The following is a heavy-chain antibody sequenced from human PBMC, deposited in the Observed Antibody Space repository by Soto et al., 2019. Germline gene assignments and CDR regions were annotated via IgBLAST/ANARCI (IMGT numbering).Heavy chain of an antibody. Sequence: EVQLVESGGGLVQPGGSLRLSCAVTGFTISSNYMNWVRQAPGKGLEWVSVMYAAGSTYYEDSVKGRFNISRDNSKNTVYPQMNSLRGEDTAVYYCARGSNSNNWNLFDYWGQGTLVTVSS. D-gene: IGHD1-1*01. CDR2: MYAAGST. J-gene: IGHJ4*02. CDR3: ARGSNSNNWNLFDY. CDR1: GFTISSNY. V-gene: IGHV3-66*01.